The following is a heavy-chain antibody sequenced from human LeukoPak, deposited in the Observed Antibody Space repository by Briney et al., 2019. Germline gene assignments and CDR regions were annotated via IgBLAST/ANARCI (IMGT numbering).Heavy chain of an antibody. V-gene: IGHV4-34*01. Sequence: SETLSLTCAVYGGSFSGYYWSWIRQPPGKGLEWIGEINHSGSTNYNPSLKSRVTISVDTSKNQFSLKLSSVTAADTAVYYCAREYSPYGMDVWGQGTTVTVSS. CDR1: GGSFSGYY. J-gene: IGHJ6*02. CDR3: AREYSPYGMDV. CDR2: INHSGST. D-gene: IGHD6-6*01.